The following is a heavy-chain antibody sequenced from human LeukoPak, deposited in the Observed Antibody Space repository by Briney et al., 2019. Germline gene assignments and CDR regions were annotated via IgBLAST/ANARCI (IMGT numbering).Heavy chain of an antibody. J-gene: IGHJ4*02. V-gene: IGHV4-30-2*01. Sequence: SETLSLTCTVSGGSISSGGYYWSWIRQPPGKGLEWIGYIYHSGSTYYNPSLKSRVTISVDRSKNQFSLKLSSVTAADTAVYYCARHTTSGYCSGGSCPFDYWGQGTLVTVSS. CDR1: GGSISSGGYY. CDR2: IYHSGST. D-gene: IGHD2-15*01. CDR3: ARHTTSGYCSGGSCPFDY.